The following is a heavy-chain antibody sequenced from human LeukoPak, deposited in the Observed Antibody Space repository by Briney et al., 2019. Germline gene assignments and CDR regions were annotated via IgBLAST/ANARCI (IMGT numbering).Heavy chain of an antibody. Sequence: GGSLRLSRAASGFTFSSYRMHWVRQAPGKGLEWVAFIRYDGSNKYYADSVKGRFTISRDNSKNTLYLQMNSLRAEDTAVYYCAKSRTSPAYFDYWGQGTLVTVPS. J-gene: IGHJ4*02. CDR2: IRYDGSNK. D-gene: IGHD2-2*01. V-gene: IGHV3-30*02. CDR3: AKSRTSPAYFDY. CDR1: GFTFSSYR.